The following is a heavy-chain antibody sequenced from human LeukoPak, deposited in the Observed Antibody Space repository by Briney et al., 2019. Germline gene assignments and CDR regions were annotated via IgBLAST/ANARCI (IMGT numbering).Heavy chain of an antibody. CDR1: GFIFSSYW. CDR3: ARRALRYCSSTSCPAQYYGVDV. CDR2: IKEDGSEK. D-gene: IGHD2-2*01. V-gene: IGHV3-7*03. J-gene: IGHJ6*04. Sequence: GGSLRLSCAASGFIFSSYWMSWVRQAPGKGLEWVANIKEDGSEKYYVDSVKGRFTISRDNAKNSLYLQTNSLRAEDTAVFYCARRALRYCSSTSCPAQYYGVDVWGKGTTVTVSS.